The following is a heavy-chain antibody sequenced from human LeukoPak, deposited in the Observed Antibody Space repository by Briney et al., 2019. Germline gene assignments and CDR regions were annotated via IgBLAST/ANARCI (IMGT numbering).Heavy chain of an antibody. J-gene: IGHJ4*02. V-gene: IGHV3-48*02. CDR2: ISSSSSSI. CDR3: ARDYQGWAFDC. CDR1: GFAFSSYN. Sequence: PGGSLRLSCAASGFAFSSYNMNWVRQALGKGLEWVSYISSSSSSIYYADSVKGRFTISRDNAKNSLHLQMNSLRDEDTAVYYCARDYQGWAFDCWGQGALVTVSS. D-gene: IGHD1-26*01.